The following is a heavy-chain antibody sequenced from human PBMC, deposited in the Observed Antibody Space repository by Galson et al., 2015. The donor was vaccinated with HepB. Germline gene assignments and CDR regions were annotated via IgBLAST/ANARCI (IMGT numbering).Heavy chain of an antibody. CDR2: IYSGGST. Sequence: SLRLSCAASGFTVSSNYMSWVRQAPGQGLEWVSVIYSGGSTYYADSVKGRFPISRDNSKNTLYLQMNSLRAEDTAVYYCARAILSLRIAVAGPVYGMDVWGQGTTVTVSS. V-gene: IGHV3-66*01. D-gene: IGHD6-19*01. J-gene: IGHJ6*02. CDR1: GFTVSSNY. CDR3: ARAILSLRIAVAGPVYGMDV.